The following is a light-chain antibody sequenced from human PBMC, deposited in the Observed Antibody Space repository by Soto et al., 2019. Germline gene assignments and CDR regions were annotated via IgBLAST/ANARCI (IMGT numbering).Light chain of an antibody. CDR3: QRYNVWPPWT. Sequence: EIVMTQSPATLSVSPEDRVTLSCRASQNVRRNIAWYQQKPGQAPSLLIFRAITRATGTPARFSGSGSGTEFTLTISSLQSEDSAIYYCQRYNVWPPWTCGQGTKV. CDR1: QNVRRN. CDR2: RAI. J-gene: IGKJ1*01. V-gene: IGKV3-15*01.